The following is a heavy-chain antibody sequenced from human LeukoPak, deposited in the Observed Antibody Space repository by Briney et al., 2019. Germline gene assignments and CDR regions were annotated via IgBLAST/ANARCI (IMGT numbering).Heavy chain of an antibody. D-gene: IGHD3-3*01. CDR2: INPSGGST. CDR1: GYTFASYY. V-gene: IGHV1-46*01. Sequence: ASVKVSCKASGYTFASYYMHWVRQAPGQGLEWMGVINPSGGSTSYAQKFQGRVTMTRDMSTSTVYMELSSLRSEDTAVYYCATSRFLEWLPTGDWGQGTLVTVSS. CDR3: ATSRFLEWLPTGD. J-gene: IGHJ4*02.